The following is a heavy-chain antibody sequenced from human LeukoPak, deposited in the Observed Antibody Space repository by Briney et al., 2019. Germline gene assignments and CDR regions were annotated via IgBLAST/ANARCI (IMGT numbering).Heavy chain of an antibody. CDR3: ARVHSGSGYDFAPPGYFDY. CDR1: GGSISSSNW. V-gene: IGHV4-4*02. Sequence: SETLSLTCAVSGGSISSSNWWSWVRQPPGKGLEWIGEIYHSGSTNYNPSLKSRVTISVDKSKNQFSLKLSSVTAADTAVYYCARVHSGSGYDFAPPGYFDYWGQGTLVTVSS. CDR2: IYHSGST. J-gene: IGHJ4*02. D-gene: IGHD5-12*01.